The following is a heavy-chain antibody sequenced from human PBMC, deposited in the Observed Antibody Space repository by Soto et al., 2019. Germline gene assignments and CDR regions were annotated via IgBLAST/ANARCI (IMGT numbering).Heavy chain of an antibody. CDR1: GVSISSSY. D-gene: IGHD2-21*01. J-gene: IGHJ6*03. Sequence: SETLSLTCTVSGVSISSSYWSWIRQPPGKGLEWIGYIYYSGSTNYNPSLESRLTISIDTSKNQFSLRLTSVTAADTGVYYCARDRVIVPADYFYYMDVWGKGTTVTVSS. CDR3: ARDRVIVPADYFYYMDV. V-gene: IGHV4-59*01. CDR2: IYYSGST.